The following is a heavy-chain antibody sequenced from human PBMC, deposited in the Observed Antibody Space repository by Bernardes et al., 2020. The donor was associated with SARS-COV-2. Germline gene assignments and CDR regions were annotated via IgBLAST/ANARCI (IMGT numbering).Heavy chain of an antibody. CDR2: MNPDSGNT. Sequence: ASVTVCCKASGYTFTSYDLNWVRQATGQGLEWMGWMNPDSGNTAYAQRFQGRVTMTRDTSISTAYMELSSLRSEDTAVYYFVRSRYNYDSSGYSFDYWGQGALVTVSS. D-gene: IGHD3-22*01. CDR1: GYTFTSYD. CDR3: VRSRYNYDSSGYSFDY. V-gene: IGHV1-8*01. J-gene: IGHJ4*02.